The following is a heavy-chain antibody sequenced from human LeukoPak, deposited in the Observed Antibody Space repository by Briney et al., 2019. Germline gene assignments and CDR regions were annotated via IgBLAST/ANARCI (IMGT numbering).Heavy chain of an antibody. CDR1: GFTFSSYA. Sequence: PGGSLRLSCAASGFTFSSYAMTWVRQTPAKGLEWVSGISGSGAGTYYADSVKGRFTISRDNSKNTLYLQMNSLSAEDTAVYYCAKDLVHGTGDGWAGDYFDYWGQGTVVTVSS. CDR2: ISGSGAGT. J-gene: IGHJ4*02. CDR3: AKDLVHGTGDGWAGDYFDY. V-gene: IGHV3-23*01. D-gene: IGHD3/OR15-3a*01.